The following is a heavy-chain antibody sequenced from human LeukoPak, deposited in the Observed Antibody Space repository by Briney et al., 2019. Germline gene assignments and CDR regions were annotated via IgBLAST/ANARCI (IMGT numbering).Heavy chain of an antibody. Sequence: SETLSLTCTVSGGSLSSYYWSWIRQPPGEGLEWIGYIYYSGSTNYNPSLKSRVTISVDTSKNQFSLKLSSVTAADTAVYYCAGGDGKRGYSYGYYGYWGQGTLVTVSS. J-gene: IGHJ4*02. CDR1: GGSLSSYY. D-gene: IGHD5-18*01. CDR2: IYYSGST. V-gene: IGHV4-59*01. CDR3: AGGDGKRGYSYGYYGY.